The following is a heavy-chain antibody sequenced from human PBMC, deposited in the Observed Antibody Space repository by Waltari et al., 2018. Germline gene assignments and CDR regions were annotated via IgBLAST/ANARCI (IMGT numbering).Heavy chain of an antibody. D-gene: IGHD6-19*01. CDR3: ASPGYSSGWYLDFEY. V-gene: IGHV4-39*01. CDR2: IYYSGSH. Sequence: QLQLQESGPGLVKPSETRSITCTVSGGSISSSSYYWVWIRQPPGKGLEWIGSIYYSGSHYYNPSLRSRVTISVDTSKIQFSLKLSSVTAADTAVYYCASPGYSSGWYLDFEYWGQGTLVTVSS. J-gene: IGHJ4*02. CDR1: GGSISSSSYY.